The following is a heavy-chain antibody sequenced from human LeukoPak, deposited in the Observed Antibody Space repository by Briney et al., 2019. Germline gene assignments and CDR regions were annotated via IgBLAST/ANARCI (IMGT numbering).Heavy chain of an antibody. D-gene: IGHD6-19*01. CDR3: ARGEPAFSSGWYTYYFDY. J-gene: IGHJ4*02. V-gene: IGHV4-59*01. Sequence: PSETLSLTCTVPGGSISSYYWSWIRQTPGKGLEWIGYIYYSGTTNYNPSLRSRVAISLDTSKNQFSLKLSSVTAADTAVYYCARGEPAFSSGWYTYYFDYWGQGTLVTVSS. CDR1: GGSISSYY. CDR2: IYYSGTT.